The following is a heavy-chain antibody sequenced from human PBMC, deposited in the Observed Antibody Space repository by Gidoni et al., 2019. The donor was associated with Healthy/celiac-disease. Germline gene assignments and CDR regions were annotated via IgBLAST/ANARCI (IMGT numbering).Heavy chain of an antibody. CDR3: ARAPPYYDILTGYPDY. Sequence: QLQLQESGPGLVTPSETLSLTCTVSGRSISSSSYYWGWIRQPPGKGLEWIGSIYYSGSTYYNPSLKSRVTISVDTSKNQFSLKLSSVTAADTAVYYCARAPPYYDILTGYPDYWGQGTLATVSS. V-gene: IGHV4-39*01. D-gene: IGHD3-9*01. CDR1: GRSISSSSYY. CDR2: IYYSGST. J-gene: IGHJ4*02.